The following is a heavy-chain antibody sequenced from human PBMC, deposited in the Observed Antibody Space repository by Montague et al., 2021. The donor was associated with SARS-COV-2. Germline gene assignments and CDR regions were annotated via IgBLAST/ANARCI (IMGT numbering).Heavy chain of an antibody. CDR3: AKDWGYSNAYYYDYYGMEV. CDR2: IYSGGSST. V-gene: IGHV3-23*03. CDR1: GFTFSRYA. Sequence: SLRLSCAASGFTFSRYAMSWVRQAPGKGLEWVSVIYSGGSSTYYXXSVEGRFTISRDNSKNTLYLQMNSLRAEDTAEYYCAKDWGYSNAYYYDYYGMEVWGQGTTVTVSS. J-gene: IGHJ6*02. D-gene: IGHD4-11*01.